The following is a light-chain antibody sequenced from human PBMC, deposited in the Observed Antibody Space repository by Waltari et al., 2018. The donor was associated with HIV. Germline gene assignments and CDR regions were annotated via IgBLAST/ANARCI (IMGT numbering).Light chain of an antibody. CDR2: DVT. V-gene: IGLV2-14*03. CDR3: TSYRSGSTLV. J-gene: IGLJ2*01. Sequence: QSALTQPAPVSGSPGQSITISCTGTTSDVGVYDFVSWYQQPPGKAPKLMLFDVTYRPAGVAHRVSGSKSGNTASLTISGLQAEDEADDYCTSYRSGSTLVVGGGTKVTVL. CDR1: TSDVGVYDF.